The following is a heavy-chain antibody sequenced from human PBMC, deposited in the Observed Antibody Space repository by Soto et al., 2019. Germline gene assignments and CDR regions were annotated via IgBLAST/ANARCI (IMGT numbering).Heavy chain of an antibody. Sequence: QVQVQESGPGLVEPSGTLSLTCVVSGGSVRNPNHWWSWVRQAPGEGLDWIGEIHHRGSTNYNPSLRGRVTMSVDTSKNQFFLRLTSVTAADTALYFCARRIFGMDVWGQGTMVTVAS. V-gene: IGHV4-4*02. CDR1: GGSVRNPNHW. D-gene: IGHD3-9*01. CDR3: ARRIFGMDV. J-gene: IGHJ6*02. CDR2: IHHRGST.